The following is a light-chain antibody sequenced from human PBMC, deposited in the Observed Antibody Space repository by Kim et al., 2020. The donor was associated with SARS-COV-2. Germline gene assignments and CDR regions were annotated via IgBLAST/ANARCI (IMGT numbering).Light chain of an antibody. J-gene: IGLJ3*02. CDR3: QSYDSSDWV. V-gene: IGLV6-57*04. CDR1: SGNIASNY. CDR2: EGN. Sequence: NFMLSQPHSVSESPGKTLTISCTRSSGNIASNYVQWYQQRPGSAPTPVIYEGNLRPSGVPDRFSGSIDSSSNSASLTISGLRPEDEADYYCQSYDSSDWVFGGGTKVTVL.